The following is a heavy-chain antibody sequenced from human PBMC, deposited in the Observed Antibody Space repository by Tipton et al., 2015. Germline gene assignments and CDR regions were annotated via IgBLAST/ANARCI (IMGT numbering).Heavy chain of an antibody. CDR2: MNQDGSEK. CDR1: EFTFSTYW. Sequence: GSLRLSCASSEFTFSTYWMTWVRQAPGKGLEWVASMNQDGSEKYYVDSVKGRFTISRDNAKNSLYLQMNSLRAEDSAVYYCAKGLDCGGDCYAYWGQGTLVTASS. J-gene: IGHJ4*02. V-gene: IGHV3-7*03. D-gene: IGHD2-21*01. CDR3: AKGLDCGGDCYAY.